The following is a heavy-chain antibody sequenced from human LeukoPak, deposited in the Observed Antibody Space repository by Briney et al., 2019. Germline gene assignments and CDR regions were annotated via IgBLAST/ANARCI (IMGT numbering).Heavy chain of an antibody. CDR3: ARVWFGEFDAFDI. J-gene: IGHJ3*02. CDR2: IYSSGST. CDR1: GGSISSYN. Sequence: SETLSLTCTVSGGSISSYNWSWIRQPAGKGLEWIGRIYSSGSTNYNPSLKSRVTMSVDTSKNQFSLKLSSVAAADTAVYYCARVWFGEFDAFDIWGQGTMVTVSS. V-gene: IGHV4-4*07. D-gene: IGHD3-10*01.